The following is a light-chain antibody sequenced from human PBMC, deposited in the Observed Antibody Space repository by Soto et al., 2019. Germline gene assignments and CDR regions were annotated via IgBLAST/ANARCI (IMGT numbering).Light chain of an antibody. CDR1: QSVSSY. J-gene: IGKJ1*01. Sequence: VVMPQYPVTLSMSPGERATLSCRASQSVSSYLAWYQQKPGQAPRLLIYDASTRATGIPARFSGSGSGTDFTLTITSLEPEDFAVYYCQQRSNWPPTFGQRTKV. CDR3: QQRSNWPPT. V-gene: IGKV3-11*01. CDR2: DAS.